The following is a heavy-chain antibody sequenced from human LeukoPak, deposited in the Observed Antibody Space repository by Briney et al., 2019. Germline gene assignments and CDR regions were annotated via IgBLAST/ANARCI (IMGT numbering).Heavy chain of an antibody. CDR3: ARDPVGATTSYYFDY. Sequence: PGGSLRLSCAASGFTFSSYWMSWVRQTPGKGLEWVANIKQDGSEKYYVDSVKGRFTISRDNAKNSLYLQMNSLRAEDTAVYYCARDPVGATTSYYFDYWGQGTLVTVSS. CDR1: GFTFSSYW. J-gene: IGHJ4*02. CDR2: IKQDGSEK. D-gene: IGHD1-26*01. V-gene: IGHV3-7*01.